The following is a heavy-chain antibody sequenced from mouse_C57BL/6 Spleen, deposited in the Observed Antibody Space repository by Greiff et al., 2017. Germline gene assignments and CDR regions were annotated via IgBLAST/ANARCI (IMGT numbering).Heavy chain of an antibody. CDR3: ARPGPGGFAY. J-gene: IGHJ3*01. CDR1: GYAFSSSW. CDR2: IYPGDGDT. V-gene: IGHV1-82*01. Sequence: QVQLQQSGPELVKPGASVKISCKASGYAFSSSWMNWVKQRPGKGLEWIGRIYPGDGDTNYNGKFKGKATLTADKSSSTAYMQLSSLTSEDSAVYFCARPGPGGFAYWGQGTLVTVSA.